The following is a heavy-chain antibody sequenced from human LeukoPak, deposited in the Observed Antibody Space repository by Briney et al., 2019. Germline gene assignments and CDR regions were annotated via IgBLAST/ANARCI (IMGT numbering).Heavy chain of an antibody. CDR2: IYTSGST. D-gene: IGHD3-3*01. CDR3: AIDLITIFNYYYMDV. CDR1: GGSISSYY. J-gene: IGHJ6*03. V-gene: IGHV4-4*07. Sequence: SETLSPTCTVSGGSISSYYWSWIRQPAGKGLEWIGRIYTSGSTNYNPSLKSRVTMSVDTSKNQFSLKLSSVTAADTAVYYCAIDLITIFNYYYMDVWGKGTTVTVSS.